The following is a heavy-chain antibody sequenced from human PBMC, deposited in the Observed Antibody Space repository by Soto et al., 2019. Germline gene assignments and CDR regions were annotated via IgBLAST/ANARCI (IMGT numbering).Heavy chain of an antibody. CDR2: ISAYNGNT. CDR1: GYTFTSYG. V-gene: IGHV1-18*01. Sequence: QVQLVQSGAEVKKPGASVKVSCKASGYTFTSYGISWVRQAPGQGLEWMGWISAYNGNTNNAQKLQGRVTMTTDTSTSTAYMELRSLRSDDTAVYYCARDPTGYSSGWYVPGMSGLFDYWGQGTLVTVSS. CDR3: ARDPTGYSSGWYVPGMSGLFDY. D-gene: IGHD6-19*01. J-gene: IGHJ4*02.